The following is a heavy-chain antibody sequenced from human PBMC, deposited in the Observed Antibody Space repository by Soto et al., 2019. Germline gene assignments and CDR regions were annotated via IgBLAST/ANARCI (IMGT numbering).Heavy chain of an antibody. CDR1: GYTFTSYY. Sequence: GASVKVSCKASGYTFTSYYMHWVRQAPGQGLEWMGIINPSGGSTSYAQKFQGRVTMTRDTSTSTVYMELSSLRSEDTTVYYCAREDIVATYDYWGQGTLVTVSS. CDR2: INPSGGST. J-gene: IGHJ4*02. CDR3: AREDIVATYDY. D-gene: IGHD5-12*01. V-gene: IGHV1-46*01.